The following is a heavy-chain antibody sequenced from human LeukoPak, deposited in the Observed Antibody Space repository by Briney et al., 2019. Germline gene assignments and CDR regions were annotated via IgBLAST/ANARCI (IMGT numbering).Heavy chain of an antibody. J-gene: IGHJ6*03. CDR2: IIPIFGTA. V-gene: IGHV1-69*13. D-gene: IGHD1-7*01. Sequence: GASVKVSCKASGYTFTGYYMHWVRQAPGQGLEWMGGIIPIFGTANYAQKFQGRVTITADESTSTAYMELSSLRSEDTAVYYCASNYRYYYYYYMDVWGKGTTVTVSS. CDR3: ASNYRYYYYYYMDV. CDR1: GYTFTGYY.